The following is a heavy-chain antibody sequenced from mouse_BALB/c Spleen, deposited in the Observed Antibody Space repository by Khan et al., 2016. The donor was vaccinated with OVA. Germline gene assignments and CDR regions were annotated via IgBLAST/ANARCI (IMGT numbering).Heavy chain of an antibody. D-gene: IGHD1-2*01. CDR1: GYSFTDYT. CDR2: INPYNGDT. CDR3: ARSGYGGFAY. Sequence: VQLKESGPELVKPGASMKISCKASGYSFTDYTMNWVKQSHGKNLEWIGLINPYNGDTNYNQKFKGKATLTVDKSSRTAYMEFLNLTSEDSAVYYCARSGYGGFAYWGQGTLVTVSA. V-gene: IGHV1-18*01. J-gene: IGHJ3*01.